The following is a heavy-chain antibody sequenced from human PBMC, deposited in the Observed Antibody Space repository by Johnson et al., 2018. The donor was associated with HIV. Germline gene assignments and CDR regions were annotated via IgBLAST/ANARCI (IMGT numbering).Heavy chain of an antibody. J-gene: IGHJ3*02. CDR2: ISGSGGST. CDR1: GFTFSSYA. CDR3: ARGGGCGGDCYSGYDAFDI. V-gene: IGHV3-23*04. Sequence: VQLVESGGAVVQPGGSLRLSCAASGFTFSSYAMSWVRQAPGKGLEWVSAISGSGGSTYYEESGKGRFILSRDNSKNTLYLHMKSLRREDTSIYYCARGGGCGGDCYSGYDAFDIWGQGTMVTVSS. D-gene: IGHD2-21*01.